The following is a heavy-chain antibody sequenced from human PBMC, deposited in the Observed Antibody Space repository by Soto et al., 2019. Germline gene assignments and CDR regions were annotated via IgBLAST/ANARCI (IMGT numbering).Heavy chain of an antibody. CDR1: GYSFTSYD. V-gene: IGHV1-8*01. CDR3: ARAGSSAPPWVYGMDV. J-gene: IGHJ6*02. D-gene: IGHD6-6*01. Sequence: GASVKVSCKASGYSFTSYDINWVRQATGQGLEWMGWMDPKTGNTDYGQKFQGRVTITADESTSTAYMELSSLRSEDTAVYYCARAGSSAPPWVYGMDVWGQGTTVTVSS. CDR2: MDPKTGNT.